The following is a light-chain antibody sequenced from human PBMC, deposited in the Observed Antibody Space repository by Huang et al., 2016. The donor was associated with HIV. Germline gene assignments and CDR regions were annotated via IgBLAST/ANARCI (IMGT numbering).Light chain of an antibody. J-gene: IGKJ3*01. CDR3: QHFNNWPFT. V-gene: IGKV3-15*01. Sequence: EIVMTQSPATLSVSPGERATLSCRASQSISRNLAWYQQKPGQAPRLLIYGASTRATGGPARFSGSGSGTEFTLTISSLQSEDFALYYCQHFNNWPFTFGPGTKVGIK. CDR2: GAS. CDR1: QSISRN.